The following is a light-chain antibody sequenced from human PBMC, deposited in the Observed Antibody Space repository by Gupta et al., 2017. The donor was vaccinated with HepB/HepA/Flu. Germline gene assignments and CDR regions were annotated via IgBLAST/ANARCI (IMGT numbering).Light chain of an antibody. J-gene: IGLJ2*01. Sequence: SSELTQDPAVSVALGQTVRITCQGDSLRSYYASWYQQKPGQAPVLVIYGKNNRPSGIPDRFSGSSSGNTASLTITGAQAEEEADYYCNSRDSSGNPVFGGGTKLTVL. CDR1: SLRSYY. V-gene: IGLV3-19*01. CDR2: GKN. CDR3: NSRDSSGNPV.